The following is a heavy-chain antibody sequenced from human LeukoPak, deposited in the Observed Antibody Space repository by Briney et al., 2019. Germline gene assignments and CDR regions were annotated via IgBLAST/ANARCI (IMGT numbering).Heavy chain of an antibody. CDR3: ARDLDSSGWFPPTYYYYGMDV. V-gene: IGHV1-18*01. CDR1: GYTFTSYT. D-gene: IGHD6-19*01. CDR2: FSAYNGNT. J-gene: IGHJ6*02. Sequence: ASVKVSCKTSGYTFTSYTIHWVRQAPGQGLEWMGWFSAYNGNTNYAQKLQDRVAMATDTSTSTAYMELRSLRSDDTALYYCARDLDSSGWFPPTYYYYGMDVWGQGTAVTVSS.